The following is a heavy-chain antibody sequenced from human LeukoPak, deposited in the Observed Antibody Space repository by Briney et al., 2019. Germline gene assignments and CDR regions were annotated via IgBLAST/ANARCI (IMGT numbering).Heavy chain of an antibody. CDR1: GFTFSSYE. Sequence: PGGSLRLSCAASGFTFSSYEMNWVRQAPGRGLEWVSYISSSGSTIYYADSVKGRFTISRDNAKNSLYLQMNSLRAEDTAVYYCAKTRADYYGSGSHYYYGMDVWGQGTTVTVSS. D-gene: IGHD3-10*01. V-gene: IGHV3-48*03. CDR3: AKTRADYYGSGSHYYYGMDV. CDR2: ISSSGSTI. J-gene: IGHJ6*02.